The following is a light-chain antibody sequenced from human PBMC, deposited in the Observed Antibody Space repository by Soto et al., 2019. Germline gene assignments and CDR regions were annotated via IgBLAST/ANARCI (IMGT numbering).Light chain of an antibody. CDR2: AAS. V-gene: IGKV1-39*01. J-gene: IGKJ1*01. Sequence: DIQMTESPSSLSASVGDIVTITCRASQSISSYLNWYQQKPGKAPKLLIYAASSLQSGVPSRFSGSGPGTEFTLTISSLQPDDFATYYCQHYNSYSEAFGQGTKVDIK. CDR1: QSISSY. CDR3: QHYNSYSEA.